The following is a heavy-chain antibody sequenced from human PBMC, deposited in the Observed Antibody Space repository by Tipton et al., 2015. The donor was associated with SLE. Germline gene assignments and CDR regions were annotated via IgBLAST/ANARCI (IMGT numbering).Heavy chain of an antibody. J-gene: IGHJ5*02. D-gene: IGHD2-15*01. CDR1: GGSFSDYY. CDR2: INHSGST. Sequence: TLSLTCAVYGGSFSDYYWSWIRQPPGKGLEWIGEINHSGSTNYNPSLKSRVTISVDTSKNQFSLKLSFVTAADTAVYYCAVGYCSGGSCYSGGWFDPWGQGTLVTVSS. CDR3: AVGYCSGGSCYSGGWFDP. V-gene: IGHV4-34*01.